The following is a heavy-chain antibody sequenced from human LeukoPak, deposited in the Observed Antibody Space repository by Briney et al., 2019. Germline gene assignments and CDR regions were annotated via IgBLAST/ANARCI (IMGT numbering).Heavy chain of an antibody. D-gene: IGHD2-2*01. CDR1: GFTFSNAW. CDR3: ARDGAPGAHCSSTSCAIR. CDR2: IKEDGSYM. Sequence: GGSLRLSCAASGFTFSNAWMSWVRQAPGQGLEWVANIKEDGSYMAYVDSVKGRFTISRDNAKNSLYLQMNSLRAEDTAVYYCARDGAPGAHCSSTSCAIRWGQGTLVTVSS. J-gene: IGHJ1*01. V-gene: IGHV3-7*01.